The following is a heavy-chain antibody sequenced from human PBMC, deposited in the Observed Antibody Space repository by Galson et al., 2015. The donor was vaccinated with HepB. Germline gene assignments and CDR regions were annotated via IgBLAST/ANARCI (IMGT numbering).Heavy chain of an antibody. CDR3: AKNGFVEWLFDY. D-gene: IGHD3-3*01. CDR1: GFTFSSYG. J-gene: IGHJ4*02. V-gene: IGHV3-30*18. CDR2: ISYDGSNK. Sequence: SLRLSCAASGFTFSSYGMHWVRQAPGKGLEWVAVISYDGSNKYYADSVKGRFTISRDNSKNTLYLQMNSLRAEDTAVYYCAKNGFVEWLFDYWGQGTLVTVSS.